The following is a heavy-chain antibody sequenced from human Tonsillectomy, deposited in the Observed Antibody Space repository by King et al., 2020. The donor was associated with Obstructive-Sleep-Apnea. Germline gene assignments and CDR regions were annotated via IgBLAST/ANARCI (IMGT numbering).Heavy chain of an antibody. CDR1: GGSIRSGGYY. J-gene: IGHJ4*02. V-gene: IGHV4-31*03. Sequence: VQLQESGPGLVKPSQTLSLTCSVSGGSIRSGGYYWTWIRQHPGKGLEWIGYISFSGSTYFTPSLKSRATISVDTSENQFSLKLRSVSAADTAVYFCMRDGRSAYDFFDYWGQGTLVTVSS. CDR3: MRDGRSAYDFFDY. D-gene: IGHD5-12*01. CDR2: ISFSGST.